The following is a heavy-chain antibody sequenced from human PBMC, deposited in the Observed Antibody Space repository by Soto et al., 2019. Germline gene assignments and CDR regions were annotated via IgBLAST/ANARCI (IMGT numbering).Heavy chain of an antibody. CDR1: GFTFSSFG. D-gene: IGHD2-15*01. J-gene: IGHJ4*02. CDR2: ISYDGTEE. Sequence: GGSLRLSCVASGFTFSSFGMHWVRQAPGKGLEWVGVISYDGTEENYGDSVKGRITISRDNSKNTLHLQLNSLRVEDTAVYYCAKGYCSGASCHQDYWGQGTLVTVSS. V-gene: IGHV3-30*18. CDR3: AKGYCSGASCHQDY.